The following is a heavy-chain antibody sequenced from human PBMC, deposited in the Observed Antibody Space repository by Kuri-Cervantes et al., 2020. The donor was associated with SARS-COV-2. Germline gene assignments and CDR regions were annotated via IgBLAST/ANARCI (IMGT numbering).Heavy chain of an antibody. CDR2: INHSGST. D-gene: IGHD6-19*01. V-gene: IGHV4-34*01. CDR3: ARQGGAVAGHFDY. J-gene: IGHJ4*02. CDR1: GGSFSGYY. Sequence: SETLSLTCAVYGGSFSGYYWSWIRQPPGKGLEWIGEINHSGSTNYNPSLKSRVTISVDTSKNQFSLKLSSVTAADTAVYYCARQGGAVAGHFDYWGQGTLVTVSS.